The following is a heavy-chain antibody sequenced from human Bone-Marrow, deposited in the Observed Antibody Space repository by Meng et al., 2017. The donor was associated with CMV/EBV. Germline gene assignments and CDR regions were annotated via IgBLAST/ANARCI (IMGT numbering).Heavy chain of an antibody. CDR2: NNPNSEGT. D-gene: IGHD6-6*01. J-gene: IGHJ5*02. Sequence: QAQAGPSGAEAKKPLTSTYASCKASGTTFAGYYRHWVRQPPEEGLEWMGWNNPNSEGTNYAQKFQGRVTMTRDTSLSTATMELSRLRSDDTAVYYCAREGESIGGWFDPWGQGTLVTVSS. V-gene: IGHV1-2*02. CDR3: AREGESIGGWFDP. CDR1: GTTFAGYY.